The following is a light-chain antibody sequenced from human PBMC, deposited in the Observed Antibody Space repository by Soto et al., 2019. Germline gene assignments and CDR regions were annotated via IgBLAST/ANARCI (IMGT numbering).Light chain of an antibody. CDR1: QNINTW. CDR3: QQYNDSFPT. J-gene: IGKJ1*01. CDR2: KAS. Sequence: DIQMTQSPSTLSASVGDRVTISCRASQNINTWLAWYKQQPGKAPQLLIYKASSLESGVPSRFSGSGSGTDFPLTISSLRPDDFVTFYCQQYNDSFPTFGQGTKVEIK. V-gene: IGKV1-5*03.